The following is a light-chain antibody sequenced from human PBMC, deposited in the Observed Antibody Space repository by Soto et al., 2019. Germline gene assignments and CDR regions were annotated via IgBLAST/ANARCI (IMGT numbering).Light chain of an antibody. CDR3: HQYSTWAVV. V-gene: IGKV3D-15*01. CDR2: DES. Sequence: DIVRTEARGAVTVCRSRRPPFPYTASQSISSYLAWYQQKRGQDPRILIYDESNRATGIPARFSGSGSGTAFNLTVLRSQTEYFAAYQCHQYSTWAVVIGGGTKGDIK. CDR1: QSISSY. J-gene: IGKJ4*01.